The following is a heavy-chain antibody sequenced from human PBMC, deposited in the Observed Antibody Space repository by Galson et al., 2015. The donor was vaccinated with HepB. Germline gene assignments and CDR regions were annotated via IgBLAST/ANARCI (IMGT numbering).Heavy chain of an antibody. V-gene: IGHV2-5*01. CDR1: GFSLSTSGVG. CDR2: IYWNDDK. D-gene: IGHD7-27*01. Sequence: QTLTLTCTFSGFSLSTSGVGVGWIRQPPGKALEWLALIYWNDDKRYSPSLKTRLTITKDTSKNQVVLTMTNMDPVDTGTYYCAHSRKLGMNFDYWGQGTLVTVSS. J-gene: IGHJ4*02. CDR3: AHSRKLGMNFDY.